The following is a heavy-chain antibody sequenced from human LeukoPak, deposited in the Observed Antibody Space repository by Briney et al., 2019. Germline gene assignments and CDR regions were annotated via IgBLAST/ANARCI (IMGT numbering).Heavy chain of an antibody. CDR3: ARGLVAGPNYYYGMDV. CDR1: GYTFTGYY. V-gene: IGHV1-2*02. Sequence: ASVKVSCKASGYTFTGYYMHWVRQAPGQGLEWMGWTNPNSGGTNYAQKFQGRVTMTRDTSISTAYMELSRLRSDDTAVYYCARGLVAGPNYYYGMDVWGQGTTVTVSS. D-gene: IGHD6-19*01. J-gene: IGHJ6*02. CDR2: TNPNSGGT.